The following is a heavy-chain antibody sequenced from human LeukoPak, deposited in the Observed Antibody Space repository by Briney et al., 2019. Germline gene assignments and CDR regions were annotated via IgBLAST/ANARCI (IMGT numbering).Heavy chain of an antibody. D-gene: IGHD4-17*01. CDR2: IYSGGST. CDR3: ARVEYGDYSTVFDY. J-gene: IGHJ4*02. CDR1: GFTVSSNY. V-gene: IGHV3-53*01. Sequence: GGSLRLSCAASGFTVSSNYMSWVRQAPGKGLEWVSVIYSGGSTYYADSVKGRFTISRDNAKNSLNLQMNSLRAEDTAVYYCARVEYGDYSTVFDYWGQGTLVTVSS.